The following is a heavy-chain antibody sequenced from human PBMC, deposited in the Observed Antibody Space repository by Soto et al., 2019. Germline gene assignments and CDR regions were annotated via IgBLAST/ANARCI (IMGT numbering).Heavy chain of an antibody. CDR1: GFTFSSYG. J-gene: IGHJ6*02. CDR3: ARSQYCSSTGCYYYYYGMDV. Sequence: GGSLRLSCAASGFTFSSYGMHWVRQAPGKGLEWVAVIWYDGSNKYYADSVKGRFTISRDNSKNTLYLQMNSLRAEDTAVYYCARSQYCSSTGCYYYYYGMDVWGQGTTVTVSS. V-gene: IGHV3-33*01. D-gene: IGHD2-2*01. CDR2: IWYDGSNK.